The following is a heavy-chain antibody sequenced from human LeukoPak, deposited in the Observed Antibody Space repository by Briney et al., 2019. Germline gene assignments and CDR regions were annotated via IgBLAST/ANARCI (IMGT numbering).Heavy chain of an antibody. D-gene: IGHD3-22*01. Sequence: GGSLRLSCAAPGFTFFTYAMSWVRPAPGKGVEWVSGFSGSGGGTYYADSVKGRFTISRDNFKDTVYLEMNRLRAEDTAVYYCAKEQIDYYDTSGDYYYFYGMDVWGQGTTVTVSS. CDR1: GFTFFTYA. CDR2: FSGSGGGT. V-gene: IGHV3-23*01. CDR3: AKEQIDYYDTSGDYYYFYGMDV. J-gene: IGHJ6*02.